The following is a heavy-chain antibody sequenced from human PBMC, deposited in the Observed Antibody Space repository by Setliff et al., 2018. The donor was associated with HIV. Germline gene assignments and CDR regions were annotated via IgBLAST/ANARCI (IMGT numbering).Heavy chain of an antibody. Sequence: SETLSLTCAVYGGSFSGHYWNWVRQPPGKGLEWIGEINESGRINYNPSLKSRLIISVDTSKKQFSLNLISMTAADTAVYFCARVRLELRQYWFDSWGQGSPVTVSS. CDR1: GGSFSGHY. CDR3: ARVRLELRQYWFDS. CDR2: INESGRI. D-gene: IGHD1-7*01. V-gene: IGHV4-34*01. J-gene: IGHJ5*01.